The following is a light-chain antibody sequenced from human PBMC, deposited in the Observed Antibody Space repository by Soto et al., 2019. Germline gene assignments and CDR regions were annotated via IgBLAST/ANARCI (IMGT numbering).Light chain of an antibody. J-gene: IGLJ3*02. V-gene: IGLV2-14*01. Sequence: QSALTQPASVSGSPGQSITISYTGTSSDVGGYNYVSWYQQHPGKAPKLMIYEVSNRPSGVSNRFSGSQSGNTASLTISGLQAEDEADYYCSSYASSSTWVFGGGTKLTVL. CDR2: EVS. CDR1: SSDVGGYNY. CDR3: SSYASSSTWV.